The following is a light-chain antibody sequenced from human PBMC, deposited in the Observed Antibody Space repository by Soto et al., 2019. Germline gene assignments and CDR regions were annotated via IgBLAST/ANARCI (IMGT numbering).Light chain of an antibody. J-gene: IGLJ1*01. Sequence: QSALTQPRSVSGSPGQSVTISCTGTSSDVGIYNYVSWYQHHPGRAPKLIIYDVTKRPSGVPDRFSASKSGNTASLTISGLQAEDEAEYYCTSFAPGRIYVFGSGTKLTVL. CDR3: TSFAPGRIYV. CDR1: SSDVGIYNY. CDR2: DVT. V-gene: IGLV2-11*01.